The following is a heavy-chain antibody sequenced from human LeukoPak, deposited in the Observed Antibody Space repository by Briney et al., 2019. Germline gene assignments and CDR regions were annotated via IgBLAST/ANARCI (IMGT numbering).Heavy chain of an antibody. Sequence: SETLSLTCAVSGGSISSGGYSWSWIRQPPGKGLEWIGYIYHSGSTYYNPSLKSRVTISVDTSKNQFSLKLSSVTAADTAVYYCAALYSSSWYYFDYWGQGTLVTVSS. V-gene: IGHV4-30-2*02. CDR3: AALYSSSWYYFDY. CDR1: GGSISSGGYS. J-gene: IGHJ4*02. D-gene: IGHD6-13*01. CDR2: IYHSGST.